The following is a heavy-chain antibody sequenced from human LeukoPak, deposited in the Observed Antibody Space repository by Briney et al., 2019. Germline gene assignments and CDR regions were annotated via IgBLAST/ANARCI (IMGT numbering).Heavy chain of an antibody. CDR2: ISAYNGNT. D-gene: IGHD2-2*01. CDR3: ARDRCSSTSGYERFQH. CDR1: GYTFTSYG. J-gene: IGHJ1*01. Sequence: ASVKVSCKASGYTFTSYGISWVRQAPGQGLEWMGWISAYNGNTNYAQKLQGRVTMTTDTSTSTAYMELRSLRSDDTAVYYCARDRCSSTSGYERFQHWGQGTLVTVSS. V-gene: IGHV1-18*04.